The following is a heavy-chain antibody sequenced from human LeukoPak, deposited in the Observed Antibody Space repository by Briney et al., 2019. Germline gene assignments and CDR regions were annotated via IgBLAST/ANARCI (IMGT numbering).Heavy chain of an antibody. V-gene: IGHV4-61*01. J-gene: IGHJ4*02. Sequence: NTSETLSLTCTVSGGSVSSGNYYWSRIRQPPGKGLEWIGYIYNSGSTNYNPSLKSRVTISVDTSKNQFSLKLTSVTAADTAVYYCARDPAGYYPHWGQGTLVTVSS. CDR1: GGSVSSGNYY. CDR3: ARDPAGYYPH. D-gene: IGHD3-16*01. CDR2: IYNSGST.